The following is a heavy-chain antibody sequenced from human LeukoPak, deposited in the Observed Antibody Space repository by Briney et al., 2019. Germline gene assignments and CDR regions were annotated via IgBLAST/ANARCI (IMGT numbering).Heavy chain of an antibody. Sequence: GGSLRLSCSASGVTFNRFTLHWVRHVPGKGLEWVSVIYRRGAPTYYAASVRGRFTISRDNPRRSLFLQMNSLQSEDSALYFSVKEYACHGDCYTSYDSWGQGTLVTVSS. CDR2: IYRRGAPT. J-gene: IGHJ4*02. CDR1: GVTFNRFT. V-gene: IGHV3-43*01. D-gene: IGHD2-21*02. CDR3: VKEYACHGDCYTSYDS.